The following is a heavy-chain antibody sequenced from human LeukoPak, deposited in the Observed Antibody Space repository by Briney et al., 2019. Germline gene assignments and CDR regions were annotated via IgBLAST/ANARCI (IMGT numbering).Heavy chain of an antibody. Sequence: SETLPLTCTVSGGSISGNFWSWIRQPPGKGLENIGYIYYSGSTYYNPSLKSRVTMSVDTSNNQFSLRLSSVTAADTAVYYCARLGGLPGYYFDYWGQGTLVAVSS. CDR3: ARLGGLPGYYFDY. CDR1: GGSISGNF. D-gene: IGHD3-10*01. J-gene: IGHJ4*02. V-gene: IGHV4-59*08. CDR2: IYYSGST.